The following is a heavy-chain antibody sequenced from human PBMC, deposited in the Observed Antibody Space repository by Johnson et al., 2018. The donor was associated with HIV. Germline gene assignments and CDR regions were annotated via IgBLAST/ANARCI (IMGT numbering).Heavy chain of an antibody. J-gene: IGHJ3*02. V-gene: IGHV3-66*01. CDR2: IYSGGST. D-gene: IGHD1-26*01. CDR3: ARDLGVGGTVPRSVAFDI. CDR1: GFTVSNNY. Sequence: VQLVESGGGLVQPGGSLRLSCAASGFTVSNNYMSWVRQAPGKGLEWVSVIYSGGSTHYADSVKGRFTISRDNAKNSLYLQMNSRRAEDTALDYCARDLGVGGTVPRSVAFDIWGQGTMVTVSS.